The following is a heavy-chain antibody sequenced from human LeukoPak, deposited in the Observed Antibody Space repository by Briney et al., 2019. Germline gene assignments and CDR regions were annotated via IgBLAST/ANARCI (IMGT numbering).Heavy chain of an antibody. Sequence: SETLSLTCTVSGDSITMYYWTWIRQPPGKGLEWIGRIYTSGISNHNPSLKSRLTMSVDTSKNQFSLKLSSVTAADTAIYYCARHIGVGFFDSWGQGTLVTVSS. D-gene: IGHD3-22*01. CDR1: GDSITMYY. CDR2: IYTSGIS. J-gene: IGHJ4*02. CDR3: ARHIGVGFFDS. V-gene: IGHV4-4*07.